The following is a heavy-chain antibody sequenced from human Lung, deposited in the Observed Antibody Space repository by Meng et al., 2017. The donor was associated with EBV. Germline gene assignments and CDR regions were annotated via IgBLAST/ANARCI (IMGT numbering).Heavy chain of an antibody. CDR1: GYTFISYY. Sequence: QVPLAQSGAGVKNPWAPVKVSCEASGYTFISYYAHWGRPAPGPGLEWMGGINPSGGSTTYSQKFQGRRTMTRDKSTSAVYMELSSLRSEDTAIYYCARSPLDGYNYHFDYWGQGTLVTVSS. V-gene: IGHV1-46*01. D-gene: IGHD5-24*01. CDR2: INPSGGST. CDR3: ARSPLDGYNYHFDY. J-gene: IGHJ4*02.